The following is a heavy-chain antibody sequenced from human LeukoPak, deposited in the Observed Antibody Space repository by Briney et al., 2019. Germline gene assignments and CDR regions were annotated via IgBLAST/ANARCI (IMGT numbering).Heavy chain of an antibody. CDR1: GYSFTSYW. Sequence: GESLKISCQGSGYSFTSYWIGWVRQMPGKGLEWMGIIYPGDSDTRYSPSFQGQVTISADKSISTAYLQWSSLKASDTAMYYCARSLSEYSSSWFFDYWGQGTLVTVSS. CDR3: ARSLSEYSSSWFFDY. CDR2: IYPGDSDT. J-gene: IGHJ4*02. D-gene: IGHD6-13*01. V-gene: IGHV5-51*01.